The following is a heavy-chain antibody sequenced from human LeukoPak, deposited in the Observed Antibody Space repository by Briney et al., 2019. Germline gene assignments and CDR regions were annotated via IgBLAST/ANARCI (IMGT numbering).Heavy chain of an antibody. J-gene: IGHJ5*02. D-gene: IGHD3-10*01. V-gene: IGHV1-18*01. CDR2: ISAYNGNT. Sequence: ASVKVSCKASGYTFTSYGISWVRQAPGQGLEWMGWISAYNGNTNYAQKFQGRVTMTTDTSTSTVYMELRSLTSDDTAVYYCARRRVPNEGRYYNWFDPWGQGTLVTVSS. CDR1: GYTFTSYG. CDR3: ARRRVPNEGRYYNWFDP.